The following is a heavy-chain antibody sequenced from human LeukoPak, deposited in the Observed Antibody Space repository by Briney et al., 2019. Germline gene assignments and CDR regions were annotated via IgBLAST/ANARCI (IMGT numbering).Heavy chain of an antibody. Sequence: GESLKISCKGSGYSFTSYWISWVRQMPGKGLDGMGRIDPTDSYTDYSPSFQGHVTISGDKSISTAYLQWSSLKASDTAMYYCARSGRYSSSPTVIWGQGTMVTVSS. CDR3: ARSGRYSSSPTVI. J-gene: IGHJ3*02. V-gene: IGHV5-10-1*01. D-gene: IGHD6-13*01. CDR1: GYSFTSYW. CDR2: IDPTDSYT.